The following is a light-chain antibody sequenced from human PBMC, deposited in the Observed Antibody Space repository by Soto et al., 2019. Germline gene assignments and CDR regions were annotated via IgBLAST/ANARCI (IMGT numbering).Light chain of an antibody. CDR1: SCSVSSNNY. J-gene: IGLJ3*02. Sequence: QTVVTQEPPFSVSPGGTVTLTCGLNSCSVSSNNYPSWYQQTPGQPPRTLIYSTNTRSSGVPDRFSGSILGNKAALTITGAQADDESHYYCVLYMGSGIWVFGGGTKLTVL. CDR3: VLYMGSGIWV. CDR2: STN. V-gene: IGLV8-61*01.